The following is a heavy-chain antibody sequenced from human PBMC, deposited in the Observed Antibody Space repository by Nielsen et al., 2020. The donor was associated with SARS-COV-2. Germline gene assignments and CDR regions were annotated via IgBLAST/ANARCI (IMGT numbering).Heavy chain of an antibody. D-gene: IGHD3-3*01. CDR2: IKQDGSNK. V-gene: IGHV3-7*01. CDR3: AIIWSGYTDAFDI. CDR1: GFTFSSYW. Sequence: GESLKISCVASGFTFSSYWMSWVRQAPGKGLEWVANIKQDGSNKYYADSVKGRFTISRDNSKNSLYLQMNSLRAEDTAVYYCAIIWSGYTDAFDIWGQGTMVTVSS. J-gene: IGHJ3*02.